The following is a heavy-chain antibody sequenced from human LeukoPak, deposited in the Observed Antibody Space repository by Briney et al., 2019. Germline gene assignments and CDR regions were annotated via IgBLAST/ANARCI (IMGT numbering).Heavy chain of an antibody. Sequence: KTSETLSLTCTVSGGSISSGGYYWSWIRQHPGKGLEWIGYIYYSGSTYYNPSLKSRVTISVDTSKNQFSLKLSSVTAADTAVYYCARVFYDSSGYHGGFDYWGQGTLVTVSS. J-gene: IGHJ4*02. CDR2: IYYSGST. D-gene: IGHD3-22*01. CDR3: ARVFYDSSGYHGGFDY. V-gene: IGHV4-31*03. CDR1: GGSISSGGYY.